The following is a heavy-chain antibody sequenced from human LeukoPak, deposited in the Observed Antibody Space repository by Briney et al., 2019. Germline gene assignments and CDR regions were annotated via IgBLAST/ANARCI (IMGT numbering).Heavy chain of an antibody. CDR2: INAGNGNT. CDR1: GYTFTSYA. CDR3: ARAYRYCSSTSCYSFDY. Sequence: GASVKVSCKASGYTFTSYAMHWVRQAPGQRLKWMGWINAGNGNTKYSQKFQGRVTITRDTSASTAYMELSSLRSEDTAVYYCARAYRYCSSTSCYSFDYWGQGTLVTVSS. D-gene: IGHD2-2*01. J-gene: IGHJ4*02. V-gene: IGHV1-3*01.